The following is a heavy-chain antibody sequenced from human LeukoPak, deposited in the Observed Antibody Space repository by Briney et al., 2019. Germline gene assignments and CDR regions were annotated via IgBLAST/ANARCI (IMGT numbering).Heavy chain of an antibody. D-gene: IGHD2-2*01. J-gene: IGHJ4*02. CDR2: IYYSGST. V-gene: IGHV4-59*01. CDR3: ARDLSSYFDY. CDR1: GGSISSYY. Sequence: SETLSLTCTVSGGSISSYYWSWIRQPPGKGLEWIGYIYYSGSTNYNPSLKSRVTISVDTSKNQFSLKLSSVTAAETAVYYCARDLSSYFDYWGQGTLVTVSS.